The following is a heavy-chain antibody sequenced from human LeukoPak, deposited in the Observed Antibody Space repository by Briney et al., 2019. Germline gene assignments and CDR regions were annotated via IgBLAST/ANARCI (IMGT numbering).Heavy chain of an antibody. CDR2: IKQDGSEK. CDR1: GFTFSSYW. CDR3: ARDGYSYGYYFDY. J-gene: IGHJ4*02. Sequence: GGSLRLSCAAFGFTFSSYWMSWVRQAPGKGLEWVANIKQDGSEKYYVDSVKGRFTISRDNAKNSLYLQMNSLRAEDTAVYYCARDGYSYGYYFDYWGQGTLVTVSS. D-gene: IGHD5-18*01. V-gene: IGHV3-7*01.